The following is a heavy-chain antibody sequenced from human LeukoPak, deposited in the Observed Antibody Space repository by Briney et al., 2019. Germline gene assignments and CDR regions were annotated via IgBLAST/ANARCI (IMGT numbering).Heavy chain of an antibody. Sequence: GGSLRLSCAASGFTFSDYALHWVRQAPGKGLEWVAFVAYDGSSKYYRDSVKGRFTISRDNAKNSLYLQMNSLRAEDTAVYYCARDRGIRTFDYWGQGTLVTVSS. CDR2: VAYDGSSK. V-gene: IGHV3-30*04. CDR1: GFTFSDYA. D-gene: IGHD3-16*01. CDR3: ARDRGIRTFDY. J-gene: IGHJ4*02.